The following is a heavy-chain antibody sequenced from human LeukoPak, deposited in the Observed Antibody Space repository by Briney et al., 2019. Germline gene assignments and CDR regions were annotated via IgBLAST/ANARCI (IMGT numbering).Heavy chain of an antibody. CDR2: IYYSGST. J-gene: IGHJ6*03. Sequence: SETLSLTCTVSGGSISSSSYYCGWIRQPPGEGREWIGCIYYSGSTYYNPSLKSRVTISVDTSKNQFSLKLSSVTAADTAVYYCARIPRIAASGAHYYMDVWGKGTTVTVSS. D-gene: IGHD6-25*01. CDR3: ARIPRIAASGAHYYMDV. CDR1: GGSISSSSYY. V-gene: IGHV4-39*01.